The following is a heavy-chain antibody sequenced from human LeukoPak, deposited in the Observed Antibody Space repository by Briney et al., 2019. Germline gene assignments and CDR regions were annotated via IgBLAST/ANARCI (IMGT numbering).Heavy chain of an antibody. J-gene: IGHJ3*02. CDR3: ARGRYSSSGPDAFDI. CDR2: INHSGST. Sequence: PSETLSLTCAVYGGSFSGYYWSWIRQPPGKGLEWIGEINHSGSTNYNPSLKSRVTISVDTSKNQFSLKLSSVTAADTAVYYCARGRYSSSGPDAFDIWGQGTMVTVSS. D-gene: IGHD6-6*01. V-gene: IGHV4-34*01. CDR1: GGSFSGYY.